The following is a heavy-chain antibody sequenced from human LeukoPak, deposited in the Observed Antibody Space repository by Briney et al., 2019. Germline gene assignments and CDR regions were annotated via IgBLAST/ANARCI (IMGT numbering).Heavy chain of an antibody. CDR2: IIPIFGTA. CDR1: GGTFSSYA. V-gene: IGHV1-69*13. D-gene: IGHD6-19*01. Sequence: PVKVSCKASGGTFSSYAISWVRQAPGQGLEWMGGIIPIFGTANYAQKFQGRVTITADESTSTAYMELSSLRSEDTAVYYCARGEIAVAGTEYFDYWGQGTLVTVSS. J-gene: IGHJ4*02. CDR3: ARGEIAVAGTEYFDY.